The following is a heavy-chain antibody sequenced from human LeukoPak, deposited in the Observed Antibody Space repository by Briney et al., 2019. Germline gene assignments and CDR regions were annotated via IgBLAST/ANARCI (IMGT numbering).Heavy chain of an antibody. D-gene: IGHD6-6*01. CDR1: GYTFTSYG. CDR2: ISAYNGNT. V-gene: IGHV1-18*01. Sequence: EASVKVSCKASGYTFTSYGISWVRQAPGQGLEWMGWISAYNGNTNYAQKLQGRVTMTTDTSTSTAYMELRGLRSDDTAVYYCAREEGIAARFYGMDVWGQGTTVTVSS. J-gene: IGHJ6*02. CDR3: AREEGIAARFYGMDV.